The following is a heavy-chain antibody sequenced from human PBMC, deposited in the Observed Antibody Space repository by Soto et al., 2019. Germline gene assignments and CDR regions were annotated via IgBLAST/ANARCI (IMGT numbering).Heavy chain of an antibody. V-gene: IGHV3-33*01. CDR1: GFTFSSYG. CDR3: ARVKGPSLAWFDP. Sequence: QVQLVESWGGVVQPGRSLRLSCAASGFTFSSYGMHWVRQAPGKGLEWVAVIWYDGSNKYYADSVKGRFTISRDNSKNTLYLQMNSLRAEDTAVYYCARVKGPSLAWFDPWGQGTLVTVSS. CDR2: IWYDGSNK. J-gene: IGHJ5*02.